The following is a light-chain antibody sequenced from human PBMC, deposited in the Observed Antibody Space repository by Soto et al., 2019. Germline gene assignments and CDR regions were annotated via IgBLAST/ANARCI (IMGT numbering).Light chain of an antibody. CDR1: QSLLHSNGYNY. CDR3: QQSYSTSALT. CDR2: AAS. V-gene: IGKV1-39*01. Sequence: MTQSPLSLPVTPGEPASISCRSSQSLLHSNGYNYLDWYQQKPGKAPKLLIYAASSLQSGVPSRFSGSGSGTDFTLSISSLQPEDFATYYCQQSYSTSALTFGGGTKVDIK. J-gene: IGKJ4*01.